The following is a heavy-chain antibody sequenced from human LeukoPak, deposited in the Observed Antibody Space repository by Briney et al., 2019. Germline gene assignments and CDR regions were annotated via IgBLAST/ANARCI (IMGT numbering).Heavy chain of an antibody. J-gene: IGHJ4*02. D-gene: IGHD2-15*01. CDR2: ISGSGGST. V-gene: IGHV3-23*01. Sequence: PGGSLRLSCAASGFTFDDYAMHWVRQAPGKGLEWVSAISGSGGSTYYADSVKGRFTISRDNSKNTLYLQMNSLRAEDTAVYYCAKVGRGGRGFDYWGQGTLVTVSS. CDR3: AKVGRGGRGFDY. CDR1: GFTFDDYA.